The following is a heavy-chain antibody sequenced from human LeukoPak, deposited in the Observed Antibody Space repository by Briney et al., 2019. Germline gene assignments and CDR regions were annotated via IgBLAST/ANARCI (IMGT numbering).Heavy chain of an antibody. D-gene: IGHD1-26*01. CDR2: ISSSSSYI. J-gene: IGHJ4*02. CDR1: GFTFSSYS. Sequence: GGSLRLSCAASGFTFSSYSMNWVRQAPGKGLEWVSSISSSSSYIYYADSVKGRFTISRDNAKNSLYLQMNSLRAEDTAVYKCVRSRSGNFFDYWGQGALVTVSS. CDR3: VRSRSGNFFDY. V-gene: IGHV3-21*01.